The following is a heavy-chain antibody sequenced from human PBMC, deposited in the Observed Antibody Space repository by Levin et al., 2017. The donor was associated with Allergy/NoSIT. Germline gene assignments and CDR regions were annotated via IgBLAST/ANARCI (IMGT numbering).Heavy chain of an antibody. CDR2: IYYSGST. D-gene: IGHD4-17*01. CDR1: GGSISSYY. V-gene: IGHV4-59*12. Sequence: SETLSLTCTVSGGSISSYYWSWIRQPPGKGLESIGYIYYSGSTNYNPSLNSRVTISIDTSKNQSSLQLSSVAAADTAVYCCAGDYGEYEGASDVWGQGTMVTVSS. J-gene: IGHJ3*01. CDR3: AGDYGEYEGASDV.